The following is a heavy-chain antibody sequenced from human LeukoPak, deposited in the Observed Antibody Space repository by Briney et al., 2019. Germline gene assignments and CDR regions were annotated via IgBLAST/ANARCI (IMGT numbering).Heavy chain of an antibody. J-gene: IGHJ4*02. CDR1: GFTFSDHF. CDR2: SRNKAKSYTT. CDR3: VRVGSVSGSDYLDY. D-gene: IGHD6-19*01. V-gene: IGHV3-72*01. Sequence: GGSLSLSCAVSGFTFSDHFLDWVRQAPGKGLEWVGRSRNKAKSYTTEYAASVKGRFTISRDDSKNPLYLQMNSVETEDTAVYYCVRVGSVSGSDYLDYWGQGTLVTVSS.